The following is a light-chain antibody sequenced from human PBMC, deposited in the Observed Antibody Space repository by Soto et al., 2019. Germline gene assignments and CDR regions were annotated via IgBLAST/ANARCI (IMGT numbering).Light chain of an antibody. CDR3: QQSNTFWT. V-gene: IGKV1-5*01. J-gene: IGKJ1*01. Sequence: DIQMTQSPSTLSASVGDRVTITCRASQSISSWSAWYQQKPGKAPKLLIYDVSSLESGVPSRFSGSGSGTEFTLTISSLQPDDFASYYCQQSNTFWTFGQGTKVDIK. CDR2: DVS. CDR1: QSISSW.